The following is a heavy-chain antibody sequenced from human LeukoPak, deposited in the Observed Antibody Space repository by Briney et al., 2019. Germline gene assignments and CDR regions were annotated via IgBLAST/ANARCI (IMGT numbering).Heavy chain of an antibody. CDR1: GGSISSDDYY. J-gene: IGHJ4*02. V-gene: IGHV4-39*07. CDR2: IFYDGDT. D-gene: IGHD6-13*01. Sequence: SETLSLTCTVSGGSISSDDYYWGWIRQPPGKGLEWIGTIFYDGDTYYSPSLKSRVTVSVDTSKNQFSLKLTSVTAADTAVYYCARGSIAAVGLGDYGGQGTLVTVSS. CDR3: ARGSIAAVGLGDY.